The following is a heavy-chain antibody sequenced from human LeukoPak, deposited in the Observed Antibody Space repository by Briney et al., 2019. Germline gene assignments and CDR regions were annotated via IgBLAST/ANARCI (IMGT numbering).Heavy chain of an antibody. J-gene: IGHJ6*02. CDR1: GFTFSDYY. CDR2: ISSSGSTI. V-gene: IGHV3-11*01. Sequence: GGSLRLSCAASGFTFSDYYMSWIRQAPGKGLEWVSYISSSGSTIYYADSVKGRFTISRGNAENSLYLQMKSLRAEDTAVYYCARDSGYYYYGMDVWGQGTTVTVSS. CDR3: ARDSGYYYYGMDV.